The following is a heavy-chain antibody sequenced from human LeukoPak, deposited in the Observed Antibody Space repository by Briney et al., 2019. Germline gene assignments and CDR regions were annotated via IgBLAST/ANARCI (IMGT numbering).Heavy chain of an antibody. CDR2: IIPIFGTA. CDR1: GGTFSSYA. CDR3: ASAYYDSSGYYYGIDY. Sequence: SVKVSCKASGGTFSSYAISWVRQAPGQGLEWMGGIIPIFGTANYAQKFQGRVTITADESTSTAYMELSSLRSEDTAVYYCASAYYDSSGYYYGIDYWGQGTLVTVSS. D-gene: IGHD3-22*01. J-gene: IGHJ4*02. V-gene: IGHV1-69*13.